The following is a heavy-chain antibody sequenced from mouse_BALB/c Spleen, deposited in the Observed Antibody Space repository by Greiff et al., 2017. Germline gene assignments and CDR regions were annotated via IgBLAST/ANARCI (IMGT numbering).Heavy chain of an antibody. J-gene: IGHJ1*01. CDR3: ARGEFHYGSSYPYFDV. CDR1: GYSFTGYN. V-gene: IGHV1-39*01. Sequence: EVQRVESGPELEKPGASVKISCKASGYSFTGYNMNWVKQSNGKSLEWIGNIDPYYGGTSYNQKFKGKATLTVDKSSSTAYMQLKSLTSEDSAVYYCARGEFHYGSSYPYFDVWGAGTTVTVSS. CDR2: IDPYYGGT. D-gene: IGHD1-1*01.